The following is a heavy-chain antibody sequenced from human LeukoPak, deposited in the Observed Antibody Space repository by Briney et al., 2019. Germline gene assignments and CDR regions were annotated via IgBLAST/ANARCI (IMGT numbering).Heavy chain of an antibody. V-gene: IGHV4-59*01. CDR2: IYYSGST. CDR3: ARQYYYDSPFDY. Sequence: SETLSLTCTVSGGSISSYYWSWIRQPPGKGLEWIGYIYYSGSTNYNPSLKSRVTISVDTSKNQFSLKLSSVTAADTAVYYCARQYYYDSPFDYWGQGTLVTVFS. J-gene: IGHJ4*02. CDR1: GGSISSYY. D-gene: IGHD3-22*01.